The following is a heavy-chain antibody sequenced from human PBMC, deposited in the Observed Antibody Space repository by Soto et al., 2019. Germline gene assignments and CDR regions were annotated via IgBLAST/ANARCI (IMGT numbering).Heavy chain of an antibody. V-gene: IGHV4-59*01. J-gene: IGHJ4*02. CDR2: ISHSGST. D-gene: IGHD3-3*01. CDR1: GDSISNKY. Sequence: SETLSLTCTVSGDSISNKYWSWIRQAPGKGLEWIAYISHSGSTNFNPSLQGRVIVSVDRSKNQFSLNLTFVSAADTAVYYCARHDYWSGPFNYWGQGVLVTVSS. CDR3: ARHDYWSGPFNY.